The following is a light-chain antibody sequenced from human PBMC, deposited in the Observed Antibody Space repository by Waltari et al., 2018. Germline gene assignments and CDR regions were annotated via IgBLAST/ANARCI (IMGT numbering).Light chain of an antibody. Sequence: EIVMTQSPATLSVSPGERATLSCRASQSISSQLAWYQQKPGQAPRLLIYGASTRATGIPARFSGSGSGTEFTITISSLQSEDFAVYFCQQYHESPPITFGPGTKVDIK. V-gene: IGKV3-15*01. CDR1: QSISSQ. CDR3: QQYHESPPIT. J-gene: IGKJ3*01. CDR2: GAS.